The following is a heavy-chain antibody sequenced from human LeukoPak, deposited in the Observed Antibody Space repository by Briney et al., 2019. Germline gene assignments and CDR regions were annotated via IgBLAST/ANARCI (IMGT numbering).Heavy chain of an antibody. CDR1: GFTFSSYW. Sequence: GVSLRLSCAASGFTFSSYWMNWVRQAPGKGLEWVANIKRGGSEKYYVDSVKGRFTISRDNAKNSLYLQMNSLRVEDTAVYYCASNTYISPSEYWGQGTLVSPSS. CDR3: ASNTYISPSEY. D-gene: IGHD3-3*02. V-gene: IGHV3-7*01. J-gene: IGHJ4*02. CDR2: IKRGGSEK.